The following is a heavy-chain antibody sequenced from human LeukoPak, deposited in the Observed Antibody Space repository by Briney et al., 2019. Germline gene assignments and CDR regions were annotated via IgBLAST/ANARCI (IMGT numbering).Heavy chain of an antibody. J-gene: IGHJ4*02. V-gene: IGHV4-4*07. Sequence: KPSETLSLTCTVSGGSISSYYWSWIRQPAGKGLEWIGRIYTSGSTNYNPSLKSRVTMSVDTSKNQFSLKLSSVTAADTAVYYCARVTVEGATSYYFDYWGQGTLVTVSS. D-gene: IGHD1-26*01. CDR1: GGSISSYY. CDR3: ARVTVEGATSYYFDY. CDR2: IYTSGST.